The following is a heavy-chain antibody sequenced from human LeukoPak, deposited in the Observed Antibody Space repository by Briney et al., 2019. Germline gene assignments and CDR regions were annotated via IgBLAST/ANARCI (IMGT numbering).Heavy chain of an antibody. V-gene: IGHV3-48*01. CDR2: ISSSSSTI. Sequence: GGSLRLSCAASGFTFSGYSMNWVRQAPGKGLEWFSYISSSSSTIHYADSVKGRFTISRDNVKNSLYLQMNSLRGEDTAVYYCARVVGDSGSYLHWGQETLVTVSS. CDR1: GFTFSGYS. CDR3: ARVVGDSGSYLH. J-gene: IGHJ4*02. D-gene: IGHD3-10*01.